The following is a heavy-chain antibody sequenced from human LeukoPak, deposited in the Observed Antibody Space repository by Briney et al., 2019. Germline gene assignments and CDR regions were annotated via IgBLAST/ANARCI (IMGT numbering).Heavy chain of an antibody. CDR3: AKANCGSECYYNLDS. D-gene: IGHD2-21*01. CDR1: GFTFSSYA. CDR2: ISGSGGNT. Sequence: GGSLRLSCAASGFTFSSYALSWVRQAPGKGLEWDSRISGSGGNTFYADSVKGRFTISRDNSKSTLYLQMNSLRAEDTAIYYCAKANCGSECYYNLDSWGQGTLVTVST. V-gene: IGHV3-23*01. J-gene: IGHJ4*02.